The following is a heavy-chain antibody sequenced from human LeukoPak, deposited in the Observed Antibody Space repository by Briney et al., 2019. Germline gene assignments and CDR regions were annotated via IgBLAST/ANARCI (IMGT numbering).Heavy chain of an antibody. CDR1: GYTFTSYG. Sequence: ASVKVSCKASGYTFTSYGISWVRQAPGQGLEWMGWTSAYNGNTNYAQKLQGRVTMTTDTSTSTAYMELRSLRSDDTAVYYCARDYLTMVRGVKGAPNWFDPWGQGTLVTVSS. D-gene: IGHD3-10*01. CDR2: TSAYNGNT. V-gene: IGHV1-18*01. J-gene: IGHJ5*02. CDR3: ARDYLTMVRGVKGAPNWFDP.